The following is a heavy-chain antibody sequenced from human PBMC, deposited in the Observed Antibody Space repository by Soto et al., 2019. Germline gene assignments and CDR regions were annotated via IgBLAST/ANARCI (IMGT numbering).Heavy chain of an antibody. D-gene: IGHD3-3*01. J-gene: IGHJ4*02. CDR2: IFYSGST. V-gene: IGHV4-31*03. Sequence: SETLSLTCTVSGDSISSGGYYCSWIRQHPGKGLEWIGYIFYSGSTYYNPSLKSRVSISVDTSRNQFSLKLTSVTAADTAVYYCARERGGTIDYRGQGTMVTVSS. CDR1: GDSISSGGYY. CDR3: ARERGGTIDY.